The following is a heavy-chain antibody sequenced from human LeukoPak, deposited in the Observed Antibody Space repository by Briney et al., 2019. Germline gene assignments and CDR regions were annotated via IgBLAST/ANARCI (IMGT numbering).Heavy chain of an antibody. D-gene: IGHD1-26*01. CDR3: ARAKVALIVGATYYFDY. V-gene: IGHV1-2*02. J-gene: IGHJ4*02. Sequence: ASVKVSCKASGYTFTGYYMHWVRQAPGQGLEWMGWINPNSGDTNYAQNFQDRVTMTRDTSTTTAYMELSRLRSDDAAVYYCARAKVALIVGATYYFDYWGQGTLVTVSS. CDR1: GYTFTGYY. CDR2: INPNSGDT.